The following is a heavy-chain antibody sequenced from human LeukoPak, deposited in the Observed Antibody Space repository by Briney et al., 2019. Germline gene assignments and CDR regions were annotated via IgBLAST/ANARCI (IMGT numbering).Heavy chain of an antibody. D-gene: IGHD3-10*01. V-gene: IGHV3-23*01. CDR2: ISGSGGST. CDR3: AKAPSYGSGSYYTT. Sequence: PGGXLRLSCAASGFTFSSYAMSWVRQAPGKGLEWVSAISGSGGSTYYADSVKGRFTISRDNSKNTLYLQMNSLRAEDTAVYYCAKAPSYGSGSYYTTWGQGTLVTVSS. J-gene: IGHJ5*02. CDR1: GFTFSSYA.